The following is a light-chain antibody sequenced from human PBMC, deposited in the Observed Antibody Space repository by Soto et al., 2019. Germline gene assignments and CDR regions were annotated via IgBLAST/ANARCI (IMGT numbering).Light chain of an antibody. CDR3: QQYNNYSWT. J-gene: IGKJ1*01. CDR2: DAS. V-gene: IGKV1-5*01. Sequence: DIQMTQSPSTLPASVGDRVTITCRASPSISNWLAWYQQQPGKAPRLLIYDASIRGSGVPSRFSGSGSGTEFTLTITSLQPDDFATYYCQQYNNYSWTFGQGTKVDIK. CDR1: PSISNW.